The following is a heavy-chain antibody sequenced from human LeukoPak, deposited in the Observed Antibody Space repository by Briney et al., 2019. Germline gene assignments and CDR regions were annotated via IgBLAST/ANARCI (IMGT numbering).Heavy chain of an antibody. V-gene: IGHV4-4*07. CDR2: IYSSGST. Sequence: KPSETLSLTCTVSGGSMFNDYWSWIRQPAGKGLEWTGRIYSSGSTHYNPSLKSRVTMSMDTSKNQFSLMLNSVTAADTAVYYCARSHLIVGGRKASGSAFDIWGQGTMVTVSS. D-gene: IGHD1-26*01. CDR3: ARSHLIVGGRKASGSAFDI. J-gene: IGHJ3*02. CDR1: GGSMFNDY.